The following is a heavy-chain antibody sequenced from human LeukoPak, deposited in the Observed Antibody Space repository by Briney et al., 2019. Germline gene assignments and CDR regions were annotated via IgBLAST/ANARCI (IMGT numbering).Heavy chain of an antibody. J-gene: IGHJ4*02. V-gene: IGHV3-53*01. CDR2: IYSGGST. CDR1: GFTVSSNY. CDR3: ARDKIVGATHFDY. Sequence: GGSLRLSCAASGFTVSSNYMSWVRQAPGKGLEWVSVIYSGGSTYYADSVKGRFTISRDNSKSTLYIQMNSLRAEDTAVYYCARDKIVGATHFDYWGQGTLVTVSS. D-gene: IGHD1-26*01.